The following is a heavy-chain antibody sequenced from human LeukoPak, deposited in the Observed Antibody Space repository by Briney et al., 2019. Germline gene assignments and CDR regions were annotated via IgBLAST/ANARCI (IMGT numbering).Heavy chain of an antibody. V-gene: IGHV3-21*01. D-gene: IGHD6-13*01. CDR3: AREGAAAAADY. CDR1: GSTFGSYS. J-gene: IGHJ4*02. Sequence: GGSLRLSCAASGSTFGSYSMNWVRQAPGKGLEWVSSISSSSSYIYYADSVKGRFTISRDNAKNPLYLQMNSLRAEDTAVYYCAREGAAAAADYWGQGTLVTVSS. CDR2: ISSSSSYI.